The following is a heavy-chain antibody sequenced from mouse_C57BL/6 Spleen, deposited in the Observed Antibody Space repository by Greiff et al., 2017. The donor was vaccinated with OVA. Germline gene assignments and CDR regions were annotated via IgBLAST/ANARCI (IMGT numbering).Heavy chain of an antibody. V-gene: IGHV1-66*01. D-gene: IGHD1-1*01. CDR3: ARGGTVVEDYAMDY. Sequence: QVQLKESGPELVKPGASVKISCKASGYSFTSYYIHWVKQRPGQGLEWIGWIYPGSGNTKYNEKFKGKATLTADTSSSTAYMQLSSLTSEDSAVYYCARGGTVVEDYAMDYWGQGTSVTVSS. CDR1: GYSFTSYY. CDR2: IYPGSGNT. J-gene: IGHJ4*01.